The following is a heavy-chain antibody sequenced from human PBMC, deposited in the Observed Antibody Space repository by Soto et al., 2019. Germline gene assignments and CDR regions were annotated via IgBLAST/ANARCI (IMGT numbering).Heavy chain of an antibody. Sequence: GGSLRLSCAASGFTFSSYSMNWVRRAPGKGLEWVSYISSSSSTIYYADSVKGRFTISRDNAKNSLYLQMNSLRAEDTAVYYCARGRIAVAGTFDYWGQGTLVTVSS. J-gene: IGHJ4*02. CDR3: ARGRIAVAGTFDY. CDR1: GFTFSSYS. CDR2: ISSSSSTI. D-gene: IGHD6-19*01. V-gene: IGHV3-48*01.